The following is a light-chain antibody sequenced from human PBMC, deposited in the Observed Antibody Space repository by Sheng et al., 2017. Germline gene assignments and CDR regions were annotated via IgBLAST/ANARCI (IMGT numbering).Light chain of an antibody. J-gene: IGKJ2*01. CDR2: AAS. CDR3: QHYNSYPFA. V-gene: IGKV1-12*02. CDR1: QHIGTW. Sequence: DVQMTQSPSSVSASVGDSVTITCRASQHIGTWLAWYQQKPGRAPSLLIYAASSFQSGVPSRFSGSGSGTYFTLTISSLQPEDFATYYCQHYNSYPFAFGQGTKLEIK.